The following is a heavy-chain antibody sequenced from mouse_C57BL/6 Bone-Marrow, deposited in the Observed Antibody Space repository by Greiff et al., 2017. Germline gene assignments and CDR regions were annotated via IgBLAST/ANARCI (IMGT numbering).Heavy chain of an antibody. J-gene: IGHJ2*01. CDR2: IDPSDSYT. Sequence: VQLQQPGAELVKPGASVKLSCKASGYTFTSYWMQWVKQRPGQGLEWIGEIDPSDSYTNYNQKFKGKATLTVDTSSSPAYMQLSSLASEDSAVYYCARSYDGYFDYWGQGTTLTVSS. CDR3: ARSYDGYFDY. D-gene: IGHD2-3*01. V-gene: IGHV1-50*01. CDR1: GYTFTSYW.